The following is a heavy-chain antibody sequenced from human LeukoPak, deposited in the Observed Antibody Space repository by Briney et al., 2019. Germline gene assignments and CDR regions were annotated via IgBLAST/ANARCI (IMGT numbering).Heavy chain of an antibody. CDR3: ARDQDSSSFFDY. CDR1: GGSISSGGYY. D-gene: IGHD6-13*01. CDR2: IYYSGST. Sequence: SETLSLTCTVSGGSISSGGYYWSWIRQHPGKGLEWIGYIYYSGSTYYNPSLKSRVTISVDTSKNQFSLKLSSVTAADTAVYYCARDQDSSSFFDYWGQGTLVTVSS. V-gene: IGHV4-31*03. J-gene: IGHJ4*02.